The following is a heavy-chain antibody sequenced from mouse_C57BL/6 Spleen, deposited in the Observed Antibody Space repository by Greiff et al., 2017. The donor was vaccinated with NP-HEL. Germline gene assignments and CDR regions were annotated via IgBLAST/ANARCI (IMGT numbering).Heavy chain of an antibody. CDR2: IDPSDSYT. Sequence: QVQLQQSGAELVMPGASVKLSCKASGYTFTSYWMHWVKQRPGQGLEWIGEIDPSDSYTNYNQKFKGKSTLTVDKSSSTAYMQLSSLTSEDSAVYYCARGDYGSSEDYWGQGTTLTVSS. CDR3: ARGDYGSSEDY. D-gene: IGHD1-1*01. V-gene: IGHV1-69*01. J-gene: IGHJ2*01. CDR1: GYTFTSYW.